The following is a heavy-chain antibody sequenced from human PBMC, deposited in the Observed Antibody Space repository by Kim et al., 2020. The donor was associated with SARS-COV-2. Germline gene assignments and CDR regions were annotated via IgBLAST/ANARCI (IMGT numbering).Heavy chain of an antibody. D-gene: IGHD4-17*01. Sequence: SVKVSCKASGDTFSNFPITWVRQAPGQGLEWMGGIIPIFGTANYAQNFQGRLTITADESTYTAYMELNSLTSADTAVYYCARAVISGMATVTLHFDLWGKGTLVTVPS. CDR2: IIPIFGTA. CDR1: GDTFSNFP. J-gene: IGHJ4*02. CDR3: ARAVISGMATVTLHFDL. V-gene: IGHV1-69*13.